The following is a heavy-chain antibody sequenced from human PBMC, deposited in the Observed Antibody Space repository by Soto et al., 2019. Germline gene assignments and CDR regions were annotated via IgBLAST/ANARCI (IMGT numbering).Heavy chain of an antibody. D-gene: IGHD4-17*01. J-gene: IGHJ6*02. Sequence: GGSLRLSCAASGFTFSSYAMHWVRQAPGKGLEWVAVISYDGSNKYYADSVKGRFTISRDNSKNTLYPQMNSLRAEDTAVYYCARDLVDYGDYLVRRYYYYGMDVWGQGTTVTVSS. V-gene: IGHV3-30-3*01. CDR1: GFTFSSYA. CDR3: ARDLVDYGDYLVRRYYYYGMDV. CDR2: ISYDGSNK.